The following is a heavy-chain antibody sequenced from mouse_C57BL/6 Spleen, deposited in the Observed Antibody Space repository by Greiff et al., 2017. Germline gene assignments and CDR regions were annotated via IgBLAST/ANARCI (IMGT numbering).Heavy chain of an antibody. CDR1: GYTFTSYW. D-gene: IGHD2-10*02. J-gene: IGHJ2*01. V-gene: IGHV1-52*01. Sequence: QVQLQQPGAELVRPGSSVKLSCKASGYTFTSYWMHWVKQRPIQGLEWIGNIDPSDSETPYNQKFKDKATLTVDKSSSTAYMQLSSLTSEDSAVYYCARWGYGNYAFDYWGQGTTLPVSS. CDR3: ARWGYGNYAFDY. CDR2: IDPSDSET.